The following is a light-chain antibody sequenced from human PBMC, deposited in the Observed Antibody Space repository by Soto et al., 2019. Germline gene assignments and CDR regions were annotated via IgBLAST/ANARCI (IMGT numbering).Light chain of an antibody. J-gene: IGLJ2*01. Sequence: QSALTQPPSASGSPGQSVTISCTGTSSDVGGYKFVSWYQRLPGKAPKLIIYDVTRRPPGVPDRVSGYKSGNTASLTVSGLHAEDEGDYYCSAYAGSNTVIFGGGTKVTVL. CDR2: DVT. V-gene: IGLV2-8*01. CDR1: SSDVGGYKF. CDR3: SAYAGSNTVI.